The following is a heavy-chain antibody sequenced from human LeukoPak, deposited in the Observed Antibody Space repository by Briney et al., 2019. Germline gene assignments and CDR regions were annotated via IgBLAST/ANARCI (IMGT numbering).Heavy chain of an antibody. CDR3: AKSKLEYSSSWYCFDY. V-gene: IGHV6-1*01. CDR1: GDSVSSNSAA. J-gene: IGHJ4*02. Sequence: SQTLSLTCAISGDSVSSNSAAWNWIRQSPSRGLEWLGRTYYRSKWYNDYAVSVTSRITINPDTSKNQFSLQPNSVTPEDTAVYYCAKSKLEYSSSWYCFDYWGQGTLVTVSS. CDR2: TYYRSKWYN. D-gene: IGHD6-13*01.